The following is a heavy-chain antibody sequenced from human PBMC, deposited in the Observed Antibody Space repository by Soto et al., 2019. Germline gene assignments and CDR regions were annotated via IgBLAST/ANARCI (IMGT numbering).Heavy chain of an antibody. J-gene: IGHJ4*02. CDR1: GFPFSSYW. CDR3: AREYYGLLTGYYTDY. CDR2: ISGDGVTT. Sequence: EVQLVESGGDLVQRGGSLRLSCAASGFPFSSYWMHWVRHIPGKGLDWVARISGDGVTTYYADSVTGRFTVSRDNAKNTMSLQISGLRAADTAVYYCAREYYGLLTGYYTDYWGQGTLVSFSS. V-gene: IGHV3-74*01. D-gene: IGHD3-9*01.